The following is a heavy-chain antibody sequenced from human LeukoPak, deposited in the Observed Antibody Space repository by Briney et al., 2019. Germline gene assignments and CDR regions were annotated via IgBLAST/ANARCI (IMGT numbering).Heavy chain of an antibody. CDR2: ISGSGGST. CDR3: ASMVTQYYFDY. J-gene: IGHJ4*02. CDR1: GFTFSSYA. D-gene: IGHD4-23*01. V-gene: IGHV3-23*01. Sequence: GGSLRLSCAASGFTFSSYAMSWVRQAPGKGLEWVSAISGSGGSTYYADSVKGRFTISRDNSKNTLYLQMNSLRAEDTAVYCCASMVTQYYFDYWGQGTLVTVSS.